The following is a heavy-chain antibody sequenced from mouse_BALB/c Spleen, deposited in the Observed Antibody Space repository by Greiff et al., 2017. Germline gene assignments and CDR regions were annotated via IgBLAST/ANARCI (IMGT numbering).Heavy chain of an antibody. CDR1: GFNIKDYY. V-gene: IGHV14-1*02. D-gene: IGHD1-1*02. J-gene: IGHJ2*01. Sequence: EVKVVESGAELVRPGALVKLSCKASGFNIKDYYMHWVKQRPEQGLEWIGWIDPENGNTIYDPKFQGKASITADTSSNTAYLQLSSLTSEDTAVYYCARQGGLYYFDYWGQGTTLTVSS. CDR3: ARQGGLYYFDY. CDR2: IDPENGNT.